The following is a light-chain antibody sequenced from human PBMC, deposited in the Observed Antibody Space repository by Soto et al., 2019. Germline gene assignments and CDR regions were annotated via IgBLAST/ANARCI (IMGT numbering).Light chain of an antibody. V-gene: IGLV1-40*01. J-gene: IGLJ3*02. CDR1: SSNIGAGND. CDR3: QSYDTSLSGWV. Sequence: QAVVTQPPSVSGAPGQRVTISCTGSSSNIGAGNDVHWYQQLPRTAPKLLMYGNNNRPSGVPDRFSGSKSGTSASLAITGLQAEDEADYYCQSYDTSLSGWVFGGGTKLTVL. CDR2: GNN.